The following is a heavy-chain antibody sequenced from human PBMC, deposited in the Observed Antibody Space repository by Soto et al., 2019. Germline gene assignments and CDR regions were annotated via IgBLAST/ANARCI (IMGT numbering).Heavy chain of an antibody. V-gene: IGHV4-59*01. D-gene: IGHD6-6*01. CDR3: ARGTKQLYYFDY. CDR2: IYYSGST. J-gene: IGHJ4*02. Sequence: SETLSLTCTVSGGSISSYYWSWIRQPPGKGLEWIGYIYYSGSTNYNPSLKSRVTISVDTSKNQFSLKLSSVTAADTAVYYCARGTKQLYYFDYWGKGTVVTVSS. CDR1: GGSISSYY.